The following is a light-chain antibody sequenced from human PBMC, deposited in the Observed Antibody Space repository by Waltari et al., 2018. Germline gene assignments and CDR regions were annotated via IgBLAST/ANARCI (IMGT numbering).Light chain of an antibody. J-gene: IGKJ4*01. V-gene: IGKV1-33*01. CDR2: DAS. Sequence: DIQMTQSPPSLSTFVGDRVTITCQASQDISDYLNWYQQKPGKDPKLLIYDASNLKTGVPSRFSGSGSGTDFAFTISSLQPEDIATYYCQQYDNLPLTFGGGTKVEL. CDR1: QDISDY. CDR3: QQYDNLPLT.